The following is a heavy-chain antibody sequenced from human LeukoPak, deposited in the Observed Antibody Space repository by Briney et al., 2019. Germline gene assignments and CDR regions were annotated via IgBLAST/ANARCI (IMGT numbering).Heavy chain of an antibody. V-gene: IGHV3-23*01. CDR3: AKTTAGYSSGRYPGWPIDY. J-gene: IGHJ4*02. D-gene: IGHD6-19*01. Sequence: GGSLRLSCAASGFTFWSYAIYWVRQAPGKGLEWVSGISGSGGDTYFADSVKGRFTISRDNSKNTVFLQMDSLRAEDTAVYYCAKTTAGYSSGRYPGWPIDYWGQGTLVTVSS. CDR1: GFTFWSYA. CDR2: ISGSGGDT.